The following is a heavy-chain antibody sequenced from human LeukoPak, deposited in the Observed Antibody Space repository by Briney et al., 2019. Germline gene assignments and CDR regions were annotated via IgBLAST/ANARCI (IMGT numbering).Heavy chain of an antibody. CDR3: ANTPYGDYNNWFDP. CDR1: GGSISSNY. Sequence: PSETLSLTCIVSGGSISSNYCNWIRQPAGKGLEWIWRISSSGSINYNPSLQSRVTMSVSTSKNQFSLKLSSVTAADTAIYYCANTPYGDYNNWFDPWGLGVLVTVSS. CDR2: ISSSGSI. D-gene: IGHD4-17*01. V-gene: IGHV4-4*07. J-gene: IGHJ5*02.